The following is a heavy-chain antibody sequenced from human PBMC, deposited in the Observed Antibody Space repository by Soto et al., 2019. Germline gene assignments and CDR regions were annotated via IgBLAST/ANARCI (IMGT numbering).Heavy chain of an antibody. J-gene: IGHJ6*02. CDR2: TYYRSKWYN. V-gene: IGHV6-1*01. CDR3: TRVSSGWNSRKPDYYYYGMDV. D-gene: IGHD3-22*01. Sequence: QVQLQQSGPGLVKPSQTLSLTCVISGDSVSSNTAAWNWIRQSPSRGLEWLGRTYYRSKWYNDYALSVKSRISIKPDTSKNQFSLQLNSVTPEDTAVYYCTRVSSGWNSRKPDYYYYGMDVWGQGTTVTVSS. CDR1: GDSVSSNTAA.